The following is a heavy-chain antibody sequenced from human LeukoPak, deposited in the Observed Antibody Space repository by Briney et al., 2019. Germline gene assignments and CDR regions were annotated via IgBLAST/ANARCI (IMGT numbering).Heavy chain of an antibody. CDR3: ARSHRVVGATRDDAFDI. Sequence: SQTLSLTCTVSGGSISSGGYYWSWIRQHPGKGLEWIGYIYYSGSTYYNPSLKGRVTISVDTSKNQFSLKLSSVTAADTAVYYCARSHRVVGATRDDAFDIWGQGTMVTVSS. CDR2: IYYSGST. J-gene: IGHJ3*02. V-gene: IGHV4-31*03. D-gene: IGHD1-26*01. CDR1: GGSISSGGYY.